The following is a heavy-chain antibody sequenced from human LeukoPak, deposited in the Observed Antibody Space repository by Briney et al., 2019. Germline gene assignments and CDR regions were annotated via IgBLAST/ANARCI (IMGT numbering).Heavy chain of an antibody. CDR2: IYVTGN. V-gene: IGHV4-59*08. CDR3: ARHIGGGIEDMDV. CDR1: GGSIGTYY. D-gene: IGHD3-16*02. J-gene: IGHJ6*03. Sequence: PLETLSLTCTVSGGSIGTYYWSWVRQSPGKGPEWIGYIYVTGNRYNPYLQSRVTISVDTSRNQFFLKMSSVTAADTAVYYCARHIGGGIEDMDVWGKGTKVTVSS.